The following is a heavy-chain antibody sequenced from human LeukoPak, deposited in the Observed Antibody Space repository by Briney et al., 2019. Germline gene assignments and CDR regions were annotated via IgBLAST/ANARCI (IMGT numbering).Heavy chain of an antibody. J-gene: IGHJ4*02. D-gene: IGHD1-26*01. CDR2: INPNSGGT. CDR1: GYTFTSYG. CDR3: ARWELPGGFDY. Sequence: GASVKVSCKASGYTFTSYGINWVRQAPGQGLEWMGWINPNSGGTNYAQKFQGRVTMTRDTSISTAYMELSRLRSDDTAVYYCARWELPGGFDYWGQGTLVTVSS. V-gene: IGHV1-2*02.